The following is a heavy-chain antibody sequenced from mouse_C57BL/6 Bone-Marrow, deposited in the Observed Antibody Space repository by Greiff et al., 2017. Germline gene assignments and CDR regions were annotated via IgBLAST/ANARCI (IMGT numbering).Heavy chain of an antibody. J-gene: IGHJ1*03. V-gene: IGHV5-17*01. CDR3: ARREGPRDCDV. Sequence: EVKLVESGGGLVKPGGSLKLSCAASGFTFSDYGMHWVRQAPEKGLEWVAYISSGSSTIYYAVTVKGRFTISRDNAKNTLFLQMTSLRSEDTAMYYCARREGPRDCDVWGTGTTVTVSS. CDR2: ISSGSSTI. CDR1: GFTFSDYG.